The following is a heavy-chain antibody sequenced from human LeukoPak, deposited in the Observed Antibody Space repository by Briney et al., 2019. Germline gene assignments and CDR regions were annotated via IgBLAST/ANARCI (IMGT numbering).Heavy chain of an antibody. Sequence: QPGGSLRLSCAASGFTFSSYAMSWVRQAPGKGLEWVSAISGSGGSTYYADSVKGRFTISRDNSKNTLHLQMNSLRAEDTAVYYCAKSPFSSSWFQEDYFDYWGQGTLVTVSS. CDR2: ISGSGGST. V-gene: IGHV3-23*01. CDR1: GFTFSSYA. CDR3: AKSPFSSSWFQEDYFDY. J-gene: IGHJ4*02. D-gene: IGHD6-13*01.